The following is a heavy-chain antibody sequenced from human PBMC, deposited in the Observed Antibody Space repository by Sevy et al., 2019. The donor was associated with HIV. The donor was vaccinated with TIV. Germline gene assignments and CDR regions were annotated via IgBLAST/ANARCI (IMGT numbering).Heavy chain of an antibody. CDR2: IRSKAYGGTT. D-gene: IGHD3-3*01. J-gene: IGHJ4*02. CDR3: SRVSRTFGGIAYFDY. Sequence: GGSLRLSCTASGFTFDDYALTWFRQAPGKGLEWIAYIRSKAYGGTTEYAASVKGRFIISTDDSKTIAYLQMNSLKTEDTAMYYCSRVSRTFGGIAYFDYWGQGSLVTVSS. V-gene: IGHV3-49*03. CDR1: GFTFDDYA.